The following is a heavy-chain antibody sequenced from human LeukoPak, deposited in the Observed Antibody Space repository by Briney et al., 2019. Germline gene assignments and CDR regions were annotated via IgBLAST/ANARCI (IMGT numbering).Heavy chain of an antibody. D-gene: IGHD3-3*01. CDR2: IYYSVRT. V-gene: IGHV4-39*01. Sequence: SETLSLTCTVSGVSISSTTYYWGWIRQPPGKGLEWIGSIYYSVRTYYNPSLESRVTISVDTSKNQLSLKLSSVTAAGTAVYYCARGGDFWSGYLNDNWFDPWGQGTLVTVSS. J-gene: IGHJ5*02. CDR3: ARGGDFWSGYLNDNWFDP. CDR1: GVSISSTTYY.